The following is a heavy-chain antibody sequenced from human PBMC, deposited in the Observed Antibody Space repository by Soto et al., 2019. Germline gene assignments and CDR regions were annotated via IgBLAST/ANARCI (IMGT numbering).Heavy chain of an antibody. CDR3: VRQGIDYLHGLVDV. D-gene: IGHD5-12*01. CDR2: VYYTGDT. V-gene: IGHV4-59*08. CDR1: SGPSRSHN. Sequence: QVQVQQSGPGLVKPSETLSLTCTVSSGPSRSHNWGWIRQPPGRGLEWIGYVYYTGDTSYNPSLKSRVTISADTSTNHISLTLRSVTAADTAVYYCVRQGIDYLHGLVDVWGQGTTVGVSS. J-gene: IGHJ6*02.